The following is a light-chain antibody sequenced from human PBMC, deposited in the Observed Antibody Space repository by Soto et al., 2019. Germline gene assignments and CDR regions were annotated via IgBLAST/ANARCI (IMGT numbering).Light chain of an antibody. CDR2: AAS. CDR3: QQVNSFPLT. J-gene: IGKJ4*01. Sequence: DVQLTHCPSFLSASVGDRVTITCRASQVISSYLAWYQQKPGKAPKLLISAASSLQSGVPVRFSGSGSATDFTPTISSLQPEDFSSYFCQQVNSFPLTFAGGTKVEIK. V-gene: IGKV1-9*01. CDR1: QVISSY.